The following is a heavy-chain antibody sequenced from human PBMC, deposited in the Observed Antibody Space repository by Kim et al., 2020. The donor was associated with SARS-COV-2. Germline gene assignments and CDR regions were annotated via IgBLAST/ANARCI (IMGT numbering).Heavy chain of an antibody. Sequence: ASVKVSCKASGYTFTSYGISWVRQAPGQGLEWMGWISAYNGNTNYAQKLQGRVTMTTDTSTSTAYMELRSLRSDDTAVYYCARARRSYSYYYGMDVWGQGTTVAVSS. CDR1: GYTFTSYG. J-gene: IGHJ6*02. CDR2: ISAYNGNT. V-gene: IGHV1-18*01. D-gene: IGHD6-13*01. CDR3: ARARRSYSYYYGMDV.